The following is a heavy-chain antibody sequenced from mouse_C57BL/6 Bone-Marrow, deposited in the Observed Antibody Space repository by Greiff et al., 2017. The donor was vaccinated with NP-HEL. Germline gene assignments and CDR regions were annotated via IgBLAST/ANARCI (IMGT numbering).Heavy chain of an antibody. J-gene: IGHJ1*03. D-gene: IGHD1-1*01. CDR2: IDPETGGT. V-gene: IGHV1-15*01. Sequence: QVQLQQSGAELVRPGASVTLSCKASGYTFTDYEMHWVKQTPVHGLEWIGAIDPETGGTAYNQKFKGKAILTADKSSSTAYMELRSLTSEDSAVYYCTPLITTVVALYWYFDVWGTGTTVTVSS. CDR1: GYTFTDYE. CDR3: TPLITTVVALYWYFDV.